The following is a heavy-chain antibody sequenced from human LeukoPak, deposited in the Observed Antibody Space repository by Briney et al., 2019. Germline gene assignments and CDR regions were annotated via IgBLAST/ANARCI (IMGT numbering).Heavy chain of an antibody. D-gene: IGHD1-26*01. J-gene: IGHJ6*03. CDR2: ISGSGGST. V-gene: IGHV3-23*01. Sequence: PGGSLRLSCAASGFTFSTYAMSWVRRAPGKGLEWVSAISGSGGSTYYADSVKGRFTISRDNSKNTLYLQMNSLRAEDTAVYYCAKGEKYYYYYYMDVWGKGTTVTVSS. CDR1: GFTFSTYA. CDR3: AKGEKYYYYYYMDV.